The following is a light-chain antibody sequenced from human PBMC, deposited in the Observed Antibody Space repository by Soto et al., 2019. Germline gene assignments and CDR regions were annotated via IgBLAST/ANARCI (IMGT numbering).Light chain of an antibody. CDR3: QQYYTTPRT. V-gene: IGKV4-1*01. CDR2: WAS. J-gene: IGKJ1*01. Sequence: DIVMTQSPDSLAVSLGARATINCKSSQSILYNANDKNYLAWYQQQPGQPPKVLIYWASTRESGVPDRFSGSGSGTDFTLTISSLQAEDVAVYYCQQYYTTPRTFGQGTKVEIK. CDR1: QSILYNANDKNY.